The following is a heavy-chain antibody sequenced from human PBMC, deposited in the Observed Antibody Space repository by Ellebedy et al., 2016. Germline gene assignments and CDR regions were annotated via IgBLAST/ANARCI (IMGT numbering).Heavy chain of an antibody. D-gene: IGHD6-19*01. CDR3: ARCRPAYISGWYVGMQLGCMDV. Sequence: GGSLRLXXAASGITFSHSTMNCVRQDPGKGLEWVSTISTSGDSRYYADSVTGRFTISRDNSKNTRYLQMNSLRAEDTAVYYCARCRPAYISGWYVGMQLGCMDVWGQGTTVTVFS. J-gene: IGHJ6*02. CDR1: GITFSHST. CDR2: ISTSGDSR. V-gene: IGHV3-23*01.